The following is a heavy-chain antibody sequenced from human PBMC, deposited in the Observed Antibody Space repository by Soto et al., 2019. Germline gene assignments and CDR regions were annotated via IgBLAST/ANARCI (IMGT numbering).Heavy chain of an antibody. CDR1: GFTFSSYA. J-gene: IGHJ4*02. Sequence: EVHLLESGGGLVQPGGSLRLSCAASGFTFSSYAMWWFRKAPGKGLECVSAISVGGESTYYADSVKGRFTISRDNSKNTLYLKMNSLRAEDTAVYYCAFNRGAGSYYFDYWGQGTLVTVSS. CDR3: AFNRGAGSYYFDY. D-gene: IGHD3-10*01. CDR2: ISVGGEST. V-gene: IGHV3-23*01.